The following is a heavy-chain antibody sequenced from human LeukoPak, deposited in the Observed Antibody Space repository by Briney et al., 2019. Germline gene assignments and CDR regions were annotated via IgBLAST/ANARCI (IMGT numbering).Heavy chain of an antibody. V-gene: IGHV3-23*01. D-gene: IGHD2-21*01. J-gene: IGHJ4*02. CDR1: GFTFSSYA. CDR2: ISGSGGST. Sequence: GGSLRLSCAASGFTFSSYAMSWVRQAPGKGLEWVSAISGSGGSTYYADSVKGRFTISGDNSKNTLYLQMNSLRAEDTAVYYCAKFLPTHIVVANYYFDYWGQGTLVTVSS. CDR3: AKFLPTHIVVANYYFDY.